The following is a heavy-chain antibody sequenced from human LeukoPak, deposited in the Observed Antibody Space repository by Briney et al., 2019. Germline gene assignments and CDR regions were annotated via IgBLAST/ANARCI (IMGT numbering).Heavy chain of an antibody. J-gene: IGHJ3*02. CDR2: TRNKANSYTT. V-gene: IGHV3-72*01. D-gene: IGHD2-2*01. CDR1: GFTFSDHY. CDR3: ARVRYCSSTTCRGAFDI. Sequence: GGSLRLSCAASGFTFSDHYMDWVRQAPGKGLEWVGRTRNKANSYTTEYAASVKDRFTISRDDSEKSLYLQMNSLKTEDTAVYYCARVRYCSSTTCRGAFDIWGQGTMVTVS.